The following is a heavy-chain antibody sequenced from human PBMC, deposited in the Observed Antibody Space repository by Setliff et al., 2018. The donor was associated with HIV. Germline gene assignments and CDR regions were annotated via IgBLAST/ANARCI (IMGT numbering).Heavy chain of an antibody. CDR3: ARTFNSGYLSYAFDI. V-gene: IGHV4-59*01. D-gene: IGHD3-22*01. J-gene: IGHJ3*02. CDR2: IYHSGNT. Sequence: SETLSLTCSVSGGSNSNYYWSWIRQPPGKGLEWIGYIYHSGNTNYSPSLKSRVTISVDTYKNQFSLKLSSVTDADKAVYYCARTFNSGYLSYAFDIWGQGTMVTVSS. CDR1: GGSNSNYY.